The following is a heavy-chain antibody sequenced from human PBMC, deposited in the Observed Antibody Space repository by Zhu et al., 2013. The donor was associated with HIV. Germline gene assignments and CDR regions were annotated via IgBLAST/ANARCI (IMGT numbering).Heavy chain of an antibody. J-gene: IGHJ4*02. V-gene: IGHV1-46*03. Sequence: QVQLVQSGAEVKKPGASVKVSCKASGYTFTSYYMHWVRQAPGQGLEWMGIINPSGGGTIYAQKFQGRLTMTRDTSTSTVYMELSSLRSEDTAVYFCARAPFYSVNLWPRSYYFDSWGQGILVTVSS. CDR2: INPSGGGT. CDR3: ARAPFYSVNLWPRSYYFDS. CDR1: GYTFTSYY. D-gene: IGHD1-26*01.